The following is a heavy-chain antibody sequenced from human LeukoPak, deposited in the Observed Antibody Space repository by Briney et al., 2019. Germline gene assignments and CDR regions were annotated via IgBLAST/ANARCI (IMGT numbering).Heavy chain of an antibody. Sequence: GASVTISCKSSGYIFTSYTIHWVRQAPGQRLEWLGWINPGSGNTKYSQKFQGRVAFKTDTSTDTAYMELSRLRSADTAMYYCTRRLCSNTNCAHFDPWGQGTLVTVSS. CDR1: GYIFTSYT. CDR2: INPGSGNT. CDR3: TRRLCSNTNCAHFDP. D-gene: IGHD2-2*01. V-gene: IGHV1-3*01. J-gene: IGHJ5*02.